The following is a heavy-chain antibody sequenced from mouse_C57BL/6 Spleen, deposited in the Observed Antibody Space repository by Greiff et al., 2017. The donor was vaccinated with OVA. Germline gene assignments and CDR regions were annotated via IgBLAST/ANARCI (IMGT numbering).Heavy chain of an antibody. CDR1: GFTIKNTY. CDR3: ARGELTSYAMDY. J-gene: IGHJ4*01. CDR2: IDPANGNT. Sequence: VHVKQSVAELVRPGASVKFSCTASGFTIKNTYMHWVQQRPEQGLEWIGRIDPANGNTKYAPNFQGQVTISADKSSNTSYLQLSSLTTEDTAIYYGARGELTSYAMDYWGQGTSGTVSS. V-gene: IGHV14-3*01.